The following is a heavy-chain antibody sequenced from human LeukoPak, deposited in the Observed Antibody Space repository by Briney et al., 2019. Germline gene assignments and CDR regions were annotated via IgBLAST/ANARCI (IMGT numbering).Heavy chain of an antibody. Sequence: PGGSLRLSCAASGFTFSSYGMHWVRQAPGKGLEWVAFIRYDGSNKYYADSVKGRFTISRDNSKNTLYLQMNSLRAKDTAVHYCAKGSRIAAAGTVYFDYWGQGTLVTVSS. D-gene: IGHD6-13*01. CDR1: GFTFSSYG. J-gene: IGHJ4*02. CDR3: AKGSRIAAAGTVYFDY. CDR2: IRYDGSNK. V-gene: IGHV3-30*02.